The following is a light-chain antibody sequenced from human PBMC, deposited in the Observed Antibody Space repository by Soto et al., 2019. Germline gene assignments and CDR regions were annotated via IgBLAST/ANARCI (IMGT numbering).Light chain of an antibody. CDR3: QQYLHTPLT. V-gene: IGKV4-1*01. CDR1: QSVLYSSNNKNY. Sequence: DAVMTQYPDSLAASLGERATINCKSSQSVLYSSNNKNYLAWYQQKPGQPPKLLIYWASTRESGVPDRFSGSGSGTDFTLTISSLQAEDVAVYYCQQYLHTPLTFGQGTKVEIK. CDR2: WAS. J-gene: IGKJ1*01.